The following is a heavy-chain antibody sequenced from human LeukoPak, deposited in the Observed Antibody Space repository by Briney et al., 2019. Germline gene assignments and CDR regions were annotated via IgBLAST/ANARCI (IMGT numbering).Heavy chain of an antibody. V-gene: IGHV1-2*02. CDR2: INPNSGAS. Sequence: ASVKVSCKASGYTFTSYDINCVRQATGQGLEWMRWINPNSGASNYQGRVTMTRDTSISTAYMELSSLRSDDTAVYYCAREAFTTVTTATDAFDFWGQGTMVTVSS. CDR1: GYTFTSYD. D-gene: IGHD4-17*01. CDR3: AREAFTTVTTATDAFDF. J-gene: IGHJ3*01.